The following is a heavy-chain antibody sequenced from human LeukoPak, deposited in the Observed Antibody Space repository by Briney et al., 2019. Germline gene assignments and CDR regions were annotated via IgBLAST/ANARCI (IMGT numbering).Heavy chain of an antibody. Sequence: GASVKVSCKASGYTFTGYYMHWVRQAPGQGLEWMGWINPNSGGTNYAQKFQGRVTMTRDTSISTAYMELSGLRSEDTAVYYCARRALAYYDYHYMDVWGKGTTVTVSS. J-gene: IGHJ6*03. D-gene: IGHD1-1*01. V-gene: IGHV1-2*02. CDR1: GYTFTGYY. CDR2: INPNSGGT. CDR3: ARRALAYYDYHYMDV.